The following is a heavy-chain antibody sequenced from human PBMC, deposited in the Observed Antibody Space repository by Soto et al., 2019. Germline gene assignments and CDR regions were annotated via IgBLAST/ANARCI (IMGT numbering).Heavy chain of an antibody. CDR3: ASSSYYYDSSGSPDY. CDR2: IYYSGST. CDR1: GGSISSSSYY. Sequence: SETLSLTCTVSGGSISSSSYYWGWIRQPPGKGLEWIGSIYYSGSTYYNPSLKSRVTISVDTSKNQFSLKLSSVTAADTAVCYCASSSYYYDSSGSPDYWGQGTLVTVSS. V-gene: IGHV4-39*01. J-gene: IGHJ4*02. D-gene: IGHD3-22*01.